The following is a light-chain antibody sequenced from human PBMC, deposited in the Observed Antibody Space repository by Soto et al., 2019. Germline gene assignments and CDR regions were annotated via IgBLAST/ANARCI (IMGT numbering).Light chain of an antibody. Sequence: SALPQAASVSGSPGQSIAISCTGTSGDVGGYDYVSWYQQHPDKAPKLMIYEVTKRPSWVSNRFSGSKSGNTASPTISGLQPEDEADYYCSSHTSGSTRVFGSGTKVTVL. CDR1: SGDVGGYDY. CDR2: EVT. V-gene: IGLV2-14*01. CDR3: SSHTSGSTRV. J-gene: IGLJ1*01.